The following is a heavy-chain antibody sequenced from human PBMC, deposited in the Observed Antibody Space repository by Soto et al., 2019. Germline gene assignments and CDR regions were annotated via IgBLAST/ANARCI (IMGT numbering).Heavy chain of an antibody. D-gene: IGHD1-26*01. V-gene: IGHV1-69*13. CDR1: GGTFSSYA. CDR3: ARDRSAYYLTKLRPYGMDV. Sequence: SVKVSCKASGGTFSSYAISWVRQAPGQGLEWMGGIIPIFGTANYAQKFQGRVTITADESTSTAYMELSSLRSEDTAVYYCARDRSAYYLTKLRPYGMDVWGRGTTVTVSS. CDR2: IIPIFGTA. J-gene: IGHJ6*02.